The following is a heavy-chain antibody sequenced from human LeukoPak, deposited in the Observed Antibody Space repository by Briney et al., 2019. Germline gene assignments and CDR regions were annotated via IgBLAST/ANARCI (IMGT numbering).Heavy chain of an antibody. CDR3: AKGMGIAVAGDY. D-gene: IGHD6-19*01. V-gene: IGHV3-53*01. CDR1: GFTVSSIY. Sequence: GGSLRLSCAVSGFTVSSIYMSWVRQAPGKGLEWVSSIYSDGNTYYADSVKGRFTISRDSSRNTLYLQMNSLRVEDSAVYYCAKGMGIAVAGDYWGQGTLVTVSS. J-gene: IGHJ4*02. CDR2: IYSDGNT.